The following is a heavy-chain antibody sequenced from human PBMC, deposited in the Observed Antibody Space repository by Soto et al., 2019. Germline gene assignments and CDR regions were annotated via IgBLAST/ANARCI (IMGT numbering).Heavy chain of an antibody. J-gene: IGHJ5*02. CDR2: VHPETGST. CDR3: ARVRVPEEWLDL. V-gene: IGHV1-8*02. CDR1: GYSFRSYD. Sequence: GASVKVSCKGSGYSFRSYDITGVRQAPGQGLEWMGWVHPETGSTGYAQRFQGRVSMTSDTSRNTTYMELSDLRVEDTAVYYCARVRVPEEWLDLWGQGILVTVSS.